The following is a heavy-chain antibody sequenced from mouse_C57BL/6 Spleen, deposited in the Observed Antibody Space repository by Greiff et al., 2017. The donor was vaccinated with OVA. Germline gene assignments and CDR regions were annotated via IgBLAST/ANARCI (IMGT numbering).Heavy chain of an antibody. CDR1: GFSLTSYG. J-gene: IGHJ2*01. Sequence: QVQLQQSGPGLVQPSQSLSITCTVSGFSLTSYGVHWVRQSPGKGLEWLGVIWRGGSTDYTAAFMSRLSITKDNSKSQVVFKMNSLQADDTAIYYCAKNSGSRSSYFDYWGQGTTLTVSS. V-gene: IGHV2-5*01. CDR2: IWRGGST. CDR3: AKNSGSRSSYFDY. D-gene: IGHD1-1*01.